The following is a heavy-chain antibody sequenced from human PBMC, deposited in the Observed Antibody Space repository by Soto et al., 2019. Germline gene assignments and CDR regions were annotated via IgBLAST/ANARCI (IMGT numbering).Heavy chain of an antibody. CDR3: AKDWGGGSSKEYFDY. CDR2: ISAASGAT. J-gene: IGHJ4*02. CDR1: GFTFSRYA. Sequence: EVQLLASGGGLGQPGGYLRLSRAASGFTFSRYATGWVRQAPGKGLEWVSSISAASGATYYADSVKGRFPISRDNSETTLYLQMNSLRAEDTARYYCAKDWGGGSSKEYFDYWGQGTLVTVSS. D-gene: IGHD6-6*01. V-gene: IGHV3-23*01.